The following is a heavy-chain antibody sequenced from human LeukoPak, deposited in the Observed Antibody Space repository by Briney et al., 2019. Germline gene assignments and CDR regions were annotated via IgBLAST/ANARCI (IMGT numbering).Heavy chain of an antibody. J-gene: IGHJ4*02. Sequence: GASVKVSCKASGYTFTSYGISWVRQAPGQGLEWMGWISAYNGNTNYAQKLQGRVTMTTDTSTNTAYMELRSLTSDDTAVYYCARDRSGSGWLPHYWGQGTLVTVSS. CDR2: ISAYNGNT. D-gene: IGHD6-19*01. V-gene: IGHV1-18*01. CDR3: ARDRSGSGWLPHY. CDR1: GYTFTSYG.